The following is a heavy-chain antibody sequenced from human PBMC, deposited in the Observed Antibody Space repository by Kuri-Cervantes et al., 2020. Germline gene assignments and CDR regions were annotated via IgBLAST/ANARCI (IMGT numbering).Heavy chain of an antibody. V-gene: IGHV3-30*18. D-gene: IGHD6-13*01. CDR2: ISFDGTNR. CDR1: GFAFRSFG. Sequence: GESLKISCEASGFAFRSFGMHWVRQSPGKGLEGVAVISFDGTNRFYGDSVKGRFTISRDNSKNALYLQMNSLRAEDTAVYYCAKDRLSYSSSWDDAFDIWGQGTMVTVSS. CDR3: AKDRLSYSSSWDDAFDI. J-gene: IGHJ3*02.